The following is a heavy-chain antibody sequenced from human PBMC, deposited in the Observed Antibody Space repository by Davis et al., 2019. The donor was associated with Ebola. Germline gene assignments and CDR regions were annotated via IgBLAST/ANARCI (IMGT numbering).Heavy chain of an antibody. CDR1: GGSISSYY. CDR3: ARQEGLYTHYFDY. CDR2: IYYSGST. Sequence: SETLSLTCTVSGGSISSYYWSWIRQPPGKGLEWIGYIYYSGSTNYNPSLKSRVTISVDTYKNQFSLKLSSVTAADTAVYYCARQEGLYTHYFDYWGQGTLVTVSS. D-gene: IGHD2-8*01. J-gene: IGHJ4*02. V-gene: IGHV4-59*01.